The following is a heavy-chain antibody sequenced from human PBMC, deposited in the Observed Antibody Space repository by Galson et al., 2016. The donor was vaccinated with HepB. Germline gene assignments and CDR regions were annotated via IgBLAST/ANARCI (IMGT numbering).Heavy chain of an antibody. CDR2: ITPILGIP. V-gene: IGHV1-69*10. CDR1: GGSFSGYP. J-gene: IGHJ6*02. Sequence: SVKVSCKASGGSFSGYPISWARQAPGQGLEWMGGITPILGIPNHAQKFQGRVTITADKSTSTAYMELSSLRSEDPAVYYCARVGGNCNNTSCYAYYGMDVWGQGTTVTVSS. CDR3: ARVGGNCNNTSCYAYYGMDV. D-gene: IGHD2-2*01.